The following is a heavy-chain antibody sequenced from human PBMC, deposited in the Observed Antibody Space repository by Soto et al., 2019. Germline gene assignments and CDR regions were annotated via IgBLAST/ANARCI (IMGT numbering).Heavy chain of an antibody. D-gene: IGHD2-15*01. CDR3: ASLTPLYCSGGRCYSYYFDY. CDR1: GGSISSYY. Sequence: SETLSLTCTVSGGSISSYYWSWIRQPPGKGLEWIGYIYYSGSTNYNPSLKSRVTISVDTSKNQFSLKLSSVTAADTAVYYCASLTPLYCSGGRCYSYYFDYWGQGTLVTVSS. CDR2: IYYSGST. V-gene: IGHV4-59*08. J-gene: IGHJ4*02.